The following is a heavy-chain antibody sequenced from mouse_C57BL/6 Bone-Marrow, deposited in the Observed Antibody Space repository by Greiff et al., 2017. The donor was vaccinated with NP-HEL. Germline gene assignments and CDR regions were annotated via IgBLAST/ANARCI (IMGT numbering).Heavy chain of an antibody. Sequence: QVQLQQSGAELVKPGASVKLSCKASGYDFSNYCMNWVKQRPGQGLEWIGQIYPGDGDTNYNGKFKDKATLTADKSSSTAYMQLSRLTSEDSAVYICGRGDYWGQGTTVTVSA. J-gene: IGHJ3*01. CDR1: GYDFSNYC. CDR3: GRGDY. V-gene: IGHV1-80*01. CDR2: IYPGDGDT.